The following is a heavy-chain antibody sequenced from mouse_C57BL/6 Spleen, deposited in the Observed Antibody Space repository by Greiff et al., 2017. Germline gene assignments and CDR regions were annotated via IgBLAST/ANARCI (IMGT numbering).Heavy chain of an antibody. D-gene: IGHD1-1*01. Sequence: VPVVESGAELVKPGASVKLSCKASGYTFTSYWMQWVKQRPGQGLEWIGEIDPSDSYTNYNQKFKGKATLTVDTSSSTAYMQLSSLTSEDSAVYYCARGGTTVVAHGYFDYWGQGTTLTVSS. V-gene: IGHV1-50*01. CDR1: GYTFTSYW. CDR3: ARGGTTVVAHGYFDY. J-gene: IGHJ2*01. CDR2: IDPSDSYT.